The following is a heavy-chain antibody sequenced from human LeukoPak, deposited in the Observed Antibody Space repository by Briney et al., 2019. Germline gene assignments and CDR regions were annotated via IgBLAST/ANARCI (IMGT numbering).Heavy chain of an antibody. J-gene: IGHJ3*01. CDR3: VKDIQLST. V-gene: IGHV3-23*01. Sequence: GGSLRLSCAASGFNFITAAMTWVRQAPGKGLEWVSLIGSSGGSTYYADSVKGRFTIPRDNSNHTLSLQMNSLRVEDTAIYYCVKDIQLSTWGLGTMVTVSS. D-gene: IGHD5-24*01. CDR1: GFNFITAA. CDR2: IGSSGGST.